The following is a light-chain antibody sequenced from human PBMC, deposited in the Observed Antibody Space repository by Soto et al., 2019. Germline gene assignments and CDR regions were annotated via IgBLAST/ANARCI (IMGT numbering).Light chain of an antibody. V-gene: IGKV3-20*01. Sequence: ILLTQSPGPLSLSSGEGATLSCRASQSINSFLAWYQQRRGQAPRLLIHGASNRATGIPDRFSGSGSGPDFTLTISRLEPEDFAVYYCQQYGGSPRTFGQGTKVDIK. CDR2: GAS. J-gene: IGKJ1*01. CDR1: QSINSF. CDR3: QQYGGSPRT.